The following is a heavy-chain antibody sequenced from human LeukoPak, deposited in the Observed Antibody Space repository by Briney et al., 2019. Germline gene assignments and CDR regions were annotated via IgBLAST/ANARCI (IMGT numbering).Heavy chain of an antibody. CDR2: IRGDTGDT. V-gene: IGHV1-2*02. D-gene: IGHD6-13*01. Sequence: ASVTVSCKTSGCTLSDYYMHWVRQAPGQGLEWMGWIRGDTGDTDSPQKFQGRVTMTRDTSSNTAYMELSRLTFDDTARYFCARVRGNSCDYWGQGTLVTVSS. CDR1: GCTLSDYY. J-gene: IGHJ4*02. CDR3: ARVRGNSCDY.